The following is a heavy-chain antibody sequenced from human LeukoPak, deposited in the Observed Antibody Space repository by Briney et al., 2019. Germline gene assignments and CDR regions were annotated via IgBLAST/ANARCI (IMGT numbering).Heavy chain of an antibody. J-gene: IGHJ6*03. Sequence: SVRVSCKASGGTFRSYAISWVGQAPGQGLEWMGGIIPIFGTANYAQKFQGRVTITTDESTSTAYMELSSLRSEDTAVYYCAREVPADNNYYYYMDVWGKGTTVTVSS. CDR1: GGTFRSYA. D-gene: IGHD2-2*01. CDR3: AREVPADNNYYYYMDV. V-gene: IGHV1-69*05. CDR2: IIPIFGTA.